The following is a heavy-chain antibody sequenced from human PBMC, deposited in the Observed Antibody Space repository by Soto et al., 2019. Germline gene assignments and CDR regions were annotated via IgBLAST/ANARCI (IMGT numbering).Heavy chain of an antibody. V-gene: IGHV5-51*01. D-gene: IGHD6-19*01. Sequence: PGESLKISCKGSGYSFTSYWIGWVRQMPGKGLEWMGIIYPGDSDTRYSPSFQGQVTISADKSISTANLQWSSLKASDTAMYYCASLRIAVAGTFGFDPWGQGTLVTVSS. CDR2: IYPGDSDT. J-gene: IGHJ5*02. CDR3: ASLRIAVAGTFGFDP. CDR1: GYSFTSYW.